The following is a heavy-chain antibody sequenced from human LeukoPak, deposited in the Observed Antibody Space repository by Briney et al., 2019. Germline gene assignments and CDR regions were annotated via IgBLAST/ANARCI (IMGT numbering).Heavy chain of an antibody. Sequence: GGSLRLSCAASGFSFSTSWMTWVRQAPGKGLDWLGNINADGSTINYVDSVKGRFTFSRDNAKNSLYLEMNSLRAEDTAVFYCARDSGYNAFDIWGQGKMVTVSS. CDR1: GFSFSTSW. V-gene: IGHV3-7*01. CDR2: INADGSTI. J-gene: IGHJ3*02. D-gene: IGHD5-12*01. CDR3: ARDSGYNAFDI.